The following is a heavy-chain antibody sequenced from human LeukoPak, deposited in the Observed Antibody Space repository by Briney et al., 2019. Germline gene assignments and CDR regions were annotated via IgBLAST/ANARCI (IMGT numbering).Heavy chain of an antibody. V-gene: IGHV3-30*18. Sequence: PGGSLRLSCAASGFTFSSYAMSWVRQAPGKGLEWVAVISYDGSNKYYADSVKGRFTISRDNSKNTLYLQMNSLRAEDTAVYYCAKDGSGSYYYYYYYYGMDVWGQGTTVTVSS. J-gene: IGHJ6*02. CDR3: AKDGSGSYYYYYYYYGMDV. CDR1: GFTFSSYA. D-gene: IGHD3-10*01. CDR2: ISYDGSNK.